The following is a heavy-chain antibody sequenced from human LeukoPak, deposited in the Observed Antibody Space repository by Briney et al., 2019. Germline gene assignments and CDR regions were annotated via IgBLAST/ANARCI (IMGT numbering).Heavy chain of an antibody. Sequence: NPSETLSLTCTVSGGSISSYYWSWIRQPPGKGLEWIGYIYYSGSTNYNPSLKSRVTISVDTSKNQFSLKLSSVTAADTAVYYCARSLWLGSNNAFDIWGQGTMVTVSS. V-gene: IGHV4-59*01. CDR3: ARSLWLGSNNAFDI. CDR2: IYYSGST. J-gene: IGHJ3*02. D-gene: IGHD3-10*01. CDR1: GGSISSYY.